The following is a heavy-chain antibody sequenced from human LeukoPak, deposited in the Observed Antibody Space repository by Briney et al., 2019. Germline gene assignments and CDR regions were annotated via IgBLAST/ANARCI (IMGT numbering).Heavy chain of an antibody. CDR1: VLTLSNYA. CDR3: ARSSSSRFSGPRRHYYFDY. V-gene: IGHV3-23*01. D-gene: IGHD3-3*01. CDR2: ITSSGGST. Sequence: GRSLSLSCAASVLTLSNYATSWVRHAPRKGLQWVSGITSSGGSTYQVDSSKGRYTISRDNPKHRLYLQMNSERPEDPPVFYCARSSSSRFSGPRRHYYFDYWGQGTLVTVSS. J-gene: IGHJ4*02.